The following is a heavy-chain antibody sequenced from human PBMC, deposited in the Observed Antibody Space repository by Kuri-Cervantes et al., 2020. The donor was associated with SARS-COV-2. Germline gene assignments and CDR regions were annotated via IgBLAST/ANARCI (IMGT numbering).Heavy chain of an antibody. Sequence: ESLKISCTVSGGSISGSGYYWGWIRQPPGKGLEWIGSIYYSGSTYYNPSLKSRVTISVDTSKNQFSLKLSSVTAADTAVYYCARTVVTYQYYFDYWGQGTLVTVSS. J-gene: IGHJ4*02. CDR2: IYYSGST. CDR1: GGSISGSGYY. V-gene: IGHV4-39*01. CDR3: ARTVVTYQYYFDY. D-gene: IGHD4-23*01.